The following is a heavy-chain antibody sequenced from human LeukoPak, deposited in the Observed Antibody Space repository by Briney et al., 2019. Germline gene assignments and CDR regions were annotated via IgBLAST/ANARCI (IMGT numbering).Heavy chain of an antibody. J-gene: IGHJ4*01. Sequence: PGGSLRLSCAASGFTFSDYYMSWFRQAPGKGLEWVSYISDSGSAISYADSVKGRFTVSRDNSKNTVYLQMNSLSPEDTAVYYCAKCGPYSSKWYFNLIAYWGHGTLVTVSS. CDR1: GFTFSDYY. D-gene: IGHD6-13*01. CDR2: ISDSGSAI. CDR3: AKCGPYSSKWYFNLIAY. V-gene: IGHV3-11*04.